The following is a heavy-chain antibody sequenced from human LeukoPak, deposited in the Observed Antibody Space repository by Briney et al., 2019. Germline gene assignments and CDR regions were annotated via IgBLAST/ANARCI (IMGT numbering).Heavy chain of an antibody. J-gene: IGHJ4*02. CDR3: ARMTSGYYFDY. Sequence: SETLSLTCSVSGGSITGDNYYWGWIRQPPGKGLEWIGSIYYSGSTNYNPLFRSPVTISVDTSKNQFSLKLSSVTAADTAVYYCARMTSGYYFDYWGQGTLVTVSS. D-gene: IGHD4-11*01. V-gene: IGHV4-39*07. CDR2: IYYSGST. CDR1: GGSITGDNYY.